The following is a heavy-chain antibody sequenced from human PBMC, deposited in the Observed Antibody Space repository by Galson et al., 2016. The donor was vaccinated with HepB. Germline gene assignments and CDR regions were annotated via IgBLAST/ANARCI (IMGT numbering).Heavy chain of an antibody. CDR2: VSTFNGDT. CDR3: AKDLWLRGLTPFDY. V-gene: IGHV1-18*04. D-gene: IGHD3-10*01. CDR1: GYTFTSYG. Sequence: SVKVSCKASGYTFTSYGISWVRQARGQGLEWMGWVSTFNGDTYYAQEVQGRVTMTTYTSTYTAYMELRSLRSDDTAVYYCAKDLWLRGLTPFDYWGQGTLVTVSS. J-gene: IGHJ4*02.